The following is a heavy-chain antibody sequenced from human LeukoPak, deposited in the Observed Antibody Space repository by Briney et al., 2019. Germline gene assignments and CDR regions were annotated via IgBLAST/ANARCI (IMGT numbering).Heavy chain of an antibody. CDR3: AKSNGYGLIDI. CDR1: VGSFSGYY. J-gene: IGHJ3*02. Sequence: SETLSLTCAVYVGSFSGYYWSWIRQPPGKGLEWIGEINHSGSTNYNPSLKSRVTISVDTSKDQFSLKLRSVTAADTAVYYCAKSNGYGLIDIWGQGTMVTVSS. D-gene: IGHD3-10*01. CDR2: INHSGST. V-gene: IGHV4-34*01.